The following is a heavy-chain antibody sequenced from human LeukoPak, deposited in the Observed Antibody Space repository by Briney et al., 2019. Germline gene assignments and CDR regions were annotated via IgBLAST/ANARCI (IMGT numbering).Heavy chain of an antibody. CDR1: GFSFSSAC. CDR2: IRDNAEGGTA. D-gene: IGHD1-7*01. Sequence: GGSLRLSCAGSGFSFSSACMTWVRQAPGKGLEWVGRIRDNAEGGTADYSAPVKGRFTISRDDSENTLYLQMSGLKIEDTAPYYCTTDRKELENHWGQGTLVTVSS. J-gene: IGHJ5*02. V-gene: IGHV3-15*01. CDR3: TTDRKELENH.